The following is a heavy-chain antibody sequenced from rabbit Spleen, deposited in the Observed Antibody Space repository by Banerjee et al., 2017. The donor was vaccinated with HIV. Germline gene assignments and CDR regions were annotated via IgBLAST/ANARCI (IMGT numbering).Heavy chain of an antibody. V-gene: IGHV1S40*01. CDR2: IYTGSSGRT. D-gene: IGHD1-1*01. Sequence: QSLEESGGDLVKPGASLTLTCTASGFSFSSSYYMCWVRQAPGKGLEWIGCIYTGSSGRTYYASWAKGRFTISKTSSTTVTLQLNSLTAADTATYFCSRNSDSSGVAFDLWGQGTLVTVS. CDR3: SRNSDSSGVAFDL. CDR1: GFSFSSSYY. J-gene: IGHJ4*01.